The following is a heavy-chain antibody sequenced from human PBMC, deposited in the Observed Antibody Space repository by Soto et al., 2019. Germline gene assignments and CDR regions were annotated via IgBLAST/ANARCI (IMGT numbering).Heavy chain of an antibody. CDR3: ASSRYYDSSGYYYAFDI. CDR2: IIPIFGTA. V-gene: IGHV1-69*06. J-gene: IGHJ3*02. D-gene: IGHD3-22*01. Sequence: SVKVSCKASGGTFSSYAISWVRQAPGQGLEWVGGIIPIFGTANYAQKFQGRVTITADKSTSTAYMELSSLRSEDTAVYYCASSRYYDSSGYYYAFDIWGQGTMVTVSS. CDR1: GGTFSSYA.